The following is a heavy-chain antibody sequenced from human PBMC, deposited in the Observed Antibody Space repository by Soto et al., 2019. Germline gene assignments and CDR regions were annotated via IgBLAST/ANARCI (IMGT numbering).Heavy chain of an antibody. CDR2: ISSSSSYI. V-gene: IGHV3-21*01. J-gene: IGHJ3*02. D-gene: IGHD3-22*01. Sequence: VSLRLSCAASGFTFSSYSMNWVRQAPGKGLEWVSSISSSSSYIYYADSVKGRFTISRDNAKNSLYLQMNSLRAEDTAVYYCARPASSGYAHDAFDIWGQGTMVTVSS. CDR3: ARPASSGYAHDAFDI. CDR1: GFTFSSYS.